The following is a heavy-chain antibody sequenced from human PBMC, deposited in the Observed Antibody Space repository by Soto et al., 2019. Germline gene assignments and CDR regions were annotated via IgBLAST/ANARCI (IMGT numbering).Heavy chain of an antibody. D-gene: IGHD2-21*01. CDR2: IYYSGST. CDR3: TVGLGWLHHY. Sequence: SETLSITCTVPGGSISSYYWSWIRQPPGKGLEWIGYIYYSGSTNYNPSLESRVIISTDTSKNQFSLRLTSVTAADTAVYYCTVGLGWLHHYCGQGIQVLVSS. CDR1: GGSISSYY. J-gene: IGHJ4*02. V-gene: IGHV4-59*13.